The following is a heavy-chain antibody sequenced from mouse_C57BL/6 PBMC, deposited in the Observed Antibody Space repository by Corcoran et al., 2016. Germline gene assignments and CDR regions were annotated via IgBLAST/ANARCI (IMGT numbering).Heavy chain of an antibody. D-gene: IGHD3-1*01. Sequence: QVQLKQSGAELVRPGASVKLSCKASGYTFTDYYINWVKQRPGQGLEWIARIYPGSGNTYYNEKFKGKATLTAEKSSSTAYMQLSSLTSEDSAVYFCVSGSSHWYFDVWGTGTTVTVSS. CDR3: VSGSSHWYFDV. CDR2: IYPGSGNT. CDR1: GYTFTDYY. J-gene: IGHJ1*03. V-gene: IGHV1-76*01.